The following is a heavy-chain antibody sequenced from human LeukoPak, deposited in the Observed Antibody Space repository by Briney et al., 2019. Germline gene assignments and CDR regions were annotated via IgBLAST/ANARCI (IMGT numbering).Heavy chain of an antibody. V-gene: IGHV3-33*08. CDR1: GFTFSSYG. Sequence: GRSLRLSCAASGFTFSSYGMHWVRQAPGKGLEWVAVIWYDGSNKYYADSVKGRFTISRDNSKNTLYLQMNSLRAEDTAVYYCARYVRFLLSMDVWGKGTTVTVSS. CDR2: IWYDGSNK. J-gene: IGHJ6*03. D-gene: IGHD3-3*01. CDR3: ARYVRFLLSMDV.